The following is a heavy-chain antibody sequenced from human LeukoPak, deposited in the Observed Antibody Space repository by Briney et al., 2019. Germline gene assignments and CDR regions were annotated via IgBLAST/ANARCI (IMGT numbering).Heavy chain of an antibody. CDR1: GGTFSSYA. Sequence: SVKVSCKASGGTFSSYAISWVRQAPGQGLEWMGGITPIFGTANYAQKFQGRVTITADESTSTAYMELSSLRSEDTAVYYCARSRPGIAVAGTDFDYWGQGTLVTVSS. CDR2: ITPIFGTA. CDR3: ARSRPGIAVAGTDFDY. V-gene: IGHV1-69*13. D-gene: IGHD6-19*01. J-gene: IGHJ4*02.